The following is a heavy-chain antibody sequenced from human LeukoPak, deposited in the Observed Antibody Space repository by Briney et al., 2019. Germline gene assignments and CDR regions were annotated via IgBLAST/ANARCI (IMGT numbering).Heavy chain of an antibody. V-gene: IGHV3-33*01. J-gene: IGHJ3*02. Sequence: GGSLRLSCAASGYTFSRHGVQWVRQAPGKGLEWVALIWYDGSKKNYADSVKGRFTISRDNSKNMLYLQMDSLRAEDTAVYYCARLYGDDAFDIWGPGTMVTVS. CDR1: GYTFSRHG. CDR3: ARLYGDDAFDI. CDR2: IWYDGSKK. D-gene: IGHD2-21*02.